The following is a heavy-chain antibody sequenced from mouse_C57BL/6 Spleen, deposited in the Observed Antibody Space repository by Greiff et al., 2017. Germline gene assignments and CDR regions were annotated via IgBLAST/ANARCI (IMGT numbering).Heavy chain of an antibody. CDR3: TRDPYYGSSPYYFDY. V-gene: IGHV5-9-1*02. D-gene: IGHD1-1*01. CDR2: ISSGGDYI. CDR1: GFTFSSYA. J-gene: IGHJ2*01. Sequence: EVHLVESGEGLVKPGGSLKLSCAASGFTFSSYAMSWVRQTPEKRLEWVAYISSGGDYIYYADTVKGRFTISRDNARNTLYLQMSSLKSEDTAMYYCTRDPYYGSSPYYFDYWGQGTTLTVSS.